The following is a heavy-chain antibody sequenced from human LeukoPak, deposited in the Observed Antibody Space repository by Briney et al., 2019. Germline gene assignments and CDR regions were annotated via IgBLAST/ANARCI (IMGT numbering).Heavy chain of an antibody. CDR1: GFTFTNAW. J-gene: IGHJ4*02. V-gene: IGHV3-15*07. CDR3: STLTSRYLSDS. Sequence: GGSLRLSCAASGFTFTNAWMNWVRQAPGKGLEWVGRIKSKADGETIDYAAPVKGRFTFSGDDPKNMLYLQMNGLKSEDTAVYYCSTLTSRYLSDSWGQGTLVTVSS. CDR2: IKSKADGETI. D-gene: IGHD3-9*01.